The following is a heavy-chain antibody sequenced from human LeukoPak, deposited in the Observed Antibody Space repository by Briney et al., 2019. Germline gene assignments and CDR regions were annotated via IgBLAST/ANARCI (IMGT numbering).Heavy chain of an antibody. V-gene: IGHV3-9*01. CDR1: GFTFDDYA. CDR3: ARGISSGWGDYSDY. D-gene: IGHD6-19*01. CDR2: ISWNSGSI. Sequence: PGRSLRLSCAASGFTFDDYAMHWVRQAPGKGLEWVSGISWNSGSIGYADSVKGRFTISRDNSKNTLYLQMNSLRAEDTAVYYCARGISSGWGDYSDYWGQGTLVTVSS. J-gene: IGHJ4*02.